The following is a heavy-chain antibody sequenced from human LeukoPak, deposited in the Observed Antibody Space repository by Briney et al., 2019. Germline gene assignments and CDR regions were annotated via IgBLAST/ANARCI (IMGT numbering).Heavy chain of an antibody. CDR2: IIPIFGTA. D-gene: IGHD3-22*01. CDR1: GGTFSSYA. J-gene: IGHJ4*02. V-gene: IGHV1-69*05. Sequence: ASVKVSCKASGGTFSSYAISWVRQAPGQGLEWMGGIIPIFGTANYAQKFQGRVTITTDESTSTAYMELSSLRSEDTAVYYCARDVISYYYDSSGSPIGSHFDFWGQGTLVTVSS. CDR3: ARDVISYYYDSSGSPIGSHFDF.